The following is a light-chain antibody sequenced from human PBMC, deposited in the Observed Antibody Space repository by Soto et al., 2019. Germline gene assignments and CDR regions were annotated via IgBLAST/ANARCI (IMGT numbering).Light chain of an antibody. J-gene: IGKJ2*01. Sequence: EIVMTQSPATLSVSPGERATXSXRASQSVSSFLAWYQQKPGQAPRLLIYGASTRATGIPARFSGSGSGTEFTLTISSLQSEDFAVYYCQQYNNWPLYTFGQGTKLEIK. CDR3: QQYNNWPLYT. V-gene: IGKV3-15*01. CDR2: GAS. CDR1: QSVSSF.